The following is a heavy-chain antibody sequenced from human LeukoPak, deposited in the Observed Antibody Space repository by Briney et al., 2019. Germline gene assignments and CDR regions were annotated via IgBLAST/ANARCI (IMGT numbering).Heavy chain of an antibody. J-gene: IGHJ5*02. D-gene: IGHD6-19*01. V-gene: IGHV4-61*02. CDR1: GGSITSSSYY. CDR3: ASGLISSGWYIGLS. Sequence: SETLSLTCTVSGGSITSSSYYWSWIRQPAGKGLEWIGRIYTSGSTNYNPSLKSRVTMSVDTSKNQFSLKLSSVTAADTAVYYCASGLISSGWYIGLSWGQGTLVTVSS. CDR2: IYTSGST.